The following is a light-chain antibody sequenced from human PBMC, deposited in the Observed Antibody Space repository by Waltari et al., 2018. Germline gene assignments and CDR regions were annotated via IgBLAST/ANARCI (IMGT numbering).Light chain of an antibody. V-gene: IGLV2-23*01. Sequence: QSALTQPASVSGSPGQSITISCTGTTNAVGIYYLVSWYRQYPGNAPKPLICQAFKRPSGVSIRFSASKSGNTASLTISGLQAEDEADYYCSSYAGTSSAYVFGTGTKVTVL. J-gene: IGLJ1*01. CDR1: TNAVGIYYL. CDR2: QAF. CDR3: SSYAGTSSAYV.